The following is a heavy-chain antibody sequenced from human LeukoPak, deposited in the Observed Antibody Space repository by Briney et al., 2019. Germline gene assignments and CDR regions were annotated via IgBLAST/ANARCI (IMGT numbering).Heavy chain of an antibody. CDR3: ADNGGPFDF. D-gene: IGHD4-23*01. CDR2: INQLGSER. CDR1: GFTFSSYW. Sequence: PAGSLRLSCTASGFTFSSYWMSWVRQAPGKGLEWVANINQLGSERNYVDSVRGRFTISRDNAKNSLYLQMNSLRAEDTAVYYCADNGGPFDFWGQGTLVTVSS. J-gene: IGHJ4*02. V-gene: IGHV3-7*05.